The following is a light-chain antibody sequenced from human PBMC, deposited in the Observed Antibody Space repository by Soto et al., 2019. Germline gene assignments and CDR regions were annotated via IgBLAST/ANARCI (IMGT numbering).Light chain of an antibody. CDR3: SSYSDSDTKV. Sequence: QSVLTQPASVSGSPGQSITISCGGTSSDVGAYIYVSWYQQYPGKAPKLIIYEVNNRPSGVSGRFSGSKSDTTAYLTISGLQAEDEADYYCSSYSDSDTKVFGTGTRSPS. J-gene: IGLJ1*01. CDR2: EVN. V-gene: IGLV2-14*03. CDR1: SSDVGAYIY.